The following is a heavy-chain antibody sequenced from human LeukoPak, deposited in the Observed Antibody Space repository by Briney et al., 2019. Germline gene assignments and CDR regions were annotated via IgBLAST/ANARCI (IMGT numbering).Heavy chain of an antibody. V-gene: IGHV1-18*01. Sequence: GASVKVSCKASGYTFTSYGISWVRQAPGQGLEWMGWISAYNGNTNYAQKLQGRVTMTTDTSTSTAYMELRSLRSDDTAVYYCATSGYCSSTSCLLFDYWGQGTLVTVSS. CDR2: ISAYNGNT. CDR1: GYTFTSYG. CDR3: ATSGYCSSTSCLLFDY. J-gene: IGHJ4*02. D-gene: IGHD2-2*01.